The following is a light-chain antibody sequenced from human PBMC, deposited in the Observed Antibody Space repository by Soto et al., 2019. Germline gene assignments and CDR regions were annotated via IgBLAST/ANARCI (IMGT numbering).Light chain of an antibody. CDR2: EVT. V-gene: IGLV2-8*01. J-gene: IGLJ1*01. CDR1: ASDIGRYNY. CDR3: TTYVGSNTYV. Sequence: QSALTQPPSASGSPGQSVTISCIGTASDIGRYNYVSWYQHHPGKAPKLIIYEVTKRPSGVPDRFSGSKSGSTPSLTVSGLQADDEADYYCTTYVGSNTYVFGTGTKVTVL.